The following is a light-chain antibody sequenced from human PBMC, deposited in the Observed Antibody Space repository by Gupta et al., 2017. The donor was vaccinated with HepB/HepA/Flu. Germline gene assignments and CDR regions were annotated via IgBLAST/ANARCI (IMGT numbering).Light chain of an antibody. V-gene: IGLV1-47*01. CDR3: AAWDDSLSGRRV. Sequence: QSVLTQPPSASGTPGQRVTISCSGSSSNIGSNYVYWYQQLPGTAPKLLISRNNQRPSGVPDPFSGSKAGTSASLAISGLRSEDEADYYCAAWDDSLSGRRVFGGGTKLTVL. CDR2: RNN. J-gene: IGLJ3*02. CDR1: SSNIGSNY.